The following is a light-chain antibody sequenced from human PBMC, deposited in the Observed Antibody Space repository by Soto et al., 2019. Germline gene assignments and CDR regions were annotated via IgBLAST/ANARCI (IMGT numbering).Light chain of an antibody. CDR1: QSVSSN. J-gene: IGKJ2*01. CDR3: QQYNDSFPYT. Sequence: EIVMTQSPATLSVSPGERATLSCRASQSVSSNLAWYQQKPGQAPRLLIYGASTRATGFPARFSGSRSGTEFTLTVSSLQPDDFATYYCQQYNDSFPYTFGQGTKVDI. CDR2: GAS. V-gene: IGKV3-15*01.